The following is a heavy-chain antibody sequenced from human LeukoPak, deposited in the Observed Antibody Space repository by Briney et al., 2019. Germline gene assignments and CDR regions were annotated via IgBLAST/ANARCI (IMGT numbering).Heavy chain of an antibody. CDR3: EKGGQDFDFCRFDY. Sequence: PGGTLRLSCAASGFSFSVYAMSWVRQATGKGLEWVSSISGSGGRRYYTNSVKGRFTISRENSKNPVYLERNNLGAEDTALYYCEKGGQDFDFCRFDYWGQGKLVTVSS. CDR2: ISGSGGRR. V-gene: IGHV3-23*01. CDR1: GFSFSVYA. D-gene: IGHD3-3*01. J-gene: IGHJ4*02.